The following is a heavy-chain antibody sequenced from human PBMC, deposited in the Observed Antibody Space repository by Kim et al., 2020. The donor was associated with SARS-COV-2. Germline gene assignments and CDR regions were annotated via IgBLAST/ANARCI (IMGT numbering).Heavy chain of an antibody. CDR3: AKDRDSSGYLFDY. V-gene: IGHV3-30*18. D-gene: IGHD3-22*01. CDR2: ISYDGSNK. J-gene: IGHJ4*02. CDR1: GFTFSSYG. Sequence: LSLTCAASGFTFSSYGMHWVRQAPGKGLEWVAVISYDGSNKYYADSVKGRFTISRDNSKNTLYLQMNSLRAEDTAVYYCAKDRDSSGYLFDYWGQGT.